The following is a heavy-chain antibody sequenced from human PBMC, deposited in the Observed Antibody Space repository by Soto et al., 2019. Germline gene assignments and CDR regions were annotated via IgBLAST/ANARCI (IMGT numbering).Heavy chain of an antibody. CDR3: TRAPHCGGDCYYYFDY. CDR1: GFTFGDYA. Sequence: GGSLRLSCTASGFTFGDYAMSWVRQAPGKGLEWVGFIRSKGYGGSSEYAASVKGRFTISRDESKSIAYLQMNSLKTEDTAVYYCTRAPHCGGDCYYYFDYWGQGTLVTVSS. D-gene: IGHD2-21*02. CDR2: IRSKGYGGSS. V-gene: IGHV3-49*04. J-gene: IGHJ4*02.